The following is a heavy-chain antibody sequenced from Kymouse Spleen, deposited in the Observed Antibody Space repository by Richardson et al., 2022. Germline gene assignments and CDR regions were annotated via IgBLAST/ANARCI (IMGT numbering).Heavy chain of an antibody. J-gene: IGHJ6*02. Sequence: QLQLQESGPGLVKPSETLSLTCTVSGGSISSSSYYWGWIRQPPGKGLEWIGSIYYSGSTYYNPSLKSRVTISVDTSKNQFSLKLSSVTAADTAVYYCATLYSSSWYYYYYYGMDVWGQGTTVTVSS. D-gene: IGHD6-13*01. CDR3: ATLYSSSWYYYYYYGMDV. CDR2: IYYSGST. CDR1: GGSISSSSYY. V-gene: IGHV4-39*01.